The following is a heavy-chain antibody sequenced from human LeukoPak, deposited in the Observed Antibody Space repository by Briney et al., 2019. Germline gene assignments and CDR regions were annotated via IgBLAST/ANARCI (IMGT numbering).Heavy chain of an antibody. Sequence: GGSLRLSCAASGFTFSSYDMNWVRQAPGKGLEWVASISGRSSFISYADSLKGRFTISRDNARKSLYLQMNSLRAEDTAVYYCGKDPNGDYVGAFDMWGQGTMVTVSP. D-gene: IGHD4-17*01. V-gene: IGHV3-21*01. J-gene: IGHJ3*02. CDR3: GKDPNGDYVGAFDM. CDR1: GFTFSSYD. CDR2: ISGRSSFI.